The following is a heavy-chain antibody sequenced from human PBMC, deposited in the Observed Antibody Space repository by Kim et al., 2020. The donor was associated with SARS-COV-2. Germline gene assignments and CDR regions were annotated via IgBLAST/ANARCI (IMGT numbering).Heavy chain of an antibody. Sequence: PSPKSRVTMSVDTSKNQFSLTLSSVTAADTAVYYCARGLIAAAGINWFDPWGQGNLVTVSS. D-gene: IGHD6-13*01. CDR3: ARGLIAAAGINWFDP. J-gene: IGHJ5*02. V-gene: IGHV4-4*07.